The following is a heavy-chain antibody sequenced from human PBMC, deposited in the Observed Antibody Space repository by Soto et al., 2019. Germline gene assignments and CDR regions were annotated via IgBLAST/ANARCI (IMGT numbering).Heavy chain of an antibody. D-gene: IGHD3-16*02. CDR2: IYYSGST. Sequence: WETLSLTCTASGGSISHTPYFWGWIRQPPGKGMEWIGNIYYSGSTYYNPSLKSRVTISVDTSKNQLSLKLTSVTAADAAVLDCVSLSSNYHGLDVWGRGTRGTVSS. J-gene: IGHJ6*02. CDR3: VSLSSNYHGLDV. CDR1: GGSISHTPYF. V-gene: IGHV4-39*01.